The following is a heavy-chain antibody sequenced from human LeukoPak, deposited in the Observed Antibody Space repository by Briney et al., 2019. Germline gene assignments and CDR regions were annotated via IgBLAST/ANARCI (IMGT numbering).Heavy chain of an antibody. CDR2: IYYSGST. CDR1: GGSISSYY. J-gene: IGHJ5*02. V-gene: IGHV4-59*08. CDR3: ARQGTENWFDP. D-gene: IGHD1-1*01. Sequence: PSETLSLTCTVSGGSISSYYWSWIRQPPGKGLEWIGYIYYSGSTNYNPSLKSRVTISVDTSKNQFSLKLSSVTAADTAVYYCARQGTENWFDPWGQGTLVTVSS.